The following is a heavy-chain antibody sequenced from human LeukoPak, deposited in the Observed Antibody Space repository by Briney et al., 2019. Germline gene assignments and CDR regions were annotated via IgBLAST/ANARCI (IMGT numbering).Heavy chain of an antibody. CDR1: GFTFSNYW. J-gene: IGHJ4*02. V-gene: IGHV3-74*01. CDR2: INDDGSAT. D-gene: IGHD5-18*01. CDR3: AKDLRYSYGPHDY. Sequence: QTGGSLRLSCAASGFTFSNYWMHWVRQVPGKGLVWVSRINDDGSATFYADSVKGRFTISRDNAKNTLFLQMNSLRAEDTAVYYCAKDLRYSYGPHDYWGQGTLVTVSS.